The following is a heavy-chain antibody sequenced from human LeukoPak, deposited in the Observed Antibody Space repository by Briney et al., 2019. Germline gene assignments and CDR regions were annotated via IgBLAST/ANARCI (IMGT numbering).Heavy chain of an antibody. CDR2: IIPIFGTA. CDR1: GGTFSSYA. Sequence: ASVTVSCTASGGTFSSYAISWVRQAPGQGLEWMGGIIPIFGTANYAQKFQGRVTITADESTSTAYMELSSLRSEDTAVYYCAREGTAMVTSTGFDYWGQGTLVTVSS. CDR3: AREGTAMVTSTGFDY. J-gene: IGHJ4*02. D-gene: IGHD5-18*01. V-gene: IGHV1-69*13.